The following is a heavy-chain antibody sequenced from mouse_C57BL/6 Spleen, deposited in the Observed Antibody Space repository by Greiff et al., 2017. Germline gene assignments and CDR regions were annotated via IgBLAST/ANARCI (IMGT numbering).Heavy chain of an antibody. CDR2: INPYNGGT. V-gene: IGHV1-19*01. CDR3: ARSPSTVGDAMDY. Sequence: VQLQQSGPVLVKPGASVKMSCKASGYTFTDYYMNWVKQSHGKSLEWIGVINPYNGGTSYNQKFKGKATLTVDKSSSTAYMELNSLTSEDSAVYYCARSPSTVGDAMDYWGQGTSVTVSS. D-gene: IGHD1-1*01. CDR1: GYTFTDYY. J-gene: IGHJ4*01.